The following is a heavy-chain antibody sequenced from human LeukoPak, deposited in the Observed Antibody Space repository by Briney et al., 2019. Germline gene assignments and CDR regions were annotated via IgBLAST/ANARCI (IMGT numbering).Heavy chain of an antibody. CDR1: GYTFTNND. CDR3: ARGVVALGH. V-gene: IGHV1-8*01. J-gene: IGHJ4*02. Sequence: ASVKVSCKASGYTFTNNDINWVRQATGQGLEWMGWMNPNSGNTGYAQKFQGRVTLTRNTSITTAYTEVSSLRSEDTAVYYCARGVVALGHWGQGTLVTVSS. CDR2: MNPNSGNT. D-gene: IGHD2-15*01.